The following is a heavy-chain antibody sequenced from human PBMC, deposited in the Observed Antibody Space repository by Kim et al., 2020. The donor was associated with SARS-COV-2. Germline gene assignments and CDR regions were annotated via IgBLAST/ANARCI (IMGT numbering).Heavy chain of an antibody. V-gene: IGHV1-18*01. D-gene: IGHD3-10*01. J-gene: IGHJ5*02. Sequence: ASVKVSCKASGYTFTSYGISWVRQAPGQGLEWMGWISAYNGNTNYAQKLQGRVTMTTDTSTSTAYMELRSLRSDDTAVYYCARDRGLYYYGSGSYFRWWFDPWGQGTLVTVSS. CDR2: ISAYNGNT. CDR1: GYTFTSYG. CDR3: ARDRGLYYYGSGSYFRWWFDP.